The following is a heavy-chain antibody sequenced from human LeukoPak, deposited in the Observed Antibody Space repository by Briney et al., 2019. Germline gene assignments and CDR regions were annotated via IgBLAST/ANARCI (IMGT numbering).Heavy chain of an antibody. CDR2: ISSSGSTI. V-gene: IGHV3-11*01. CDR1: GFTFSDYY. J-gene: IGHJ3*02. Sequence: KPGGSLRLSCAASGFTFSDYYMSWIHQAPGKGLEWVSYISSSGSTIYYADSVKGRSTISRDNAKNSLYLQMNSLRAEDTAVYYCARNYDSSGRDAFDIWGQGTMVTVSS. D-gene: IGHD3-22*01. CDR3: ARNYDSSGRDAFDI.